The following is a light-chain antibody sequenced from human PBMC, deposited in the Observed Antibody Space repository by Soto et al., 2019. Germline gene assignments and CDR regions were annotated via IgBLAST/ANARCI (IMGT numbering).Light chain of an antibody. V-gene: IGLV2-11*01. CDR1: SSDVGGYNY. Sequence: QSALTQPRSVSGSPRQSVTISCTGTSSDVGGYNYVSWYQQHPGKDPKLMIYDVNRRPSGVTDRFSGSASGNTASLPLSGLQAEDEADYYCSAYAGSYTCVFGTGTKLTVL. CDR2: DVN. CDR3: SAYAGSYTCV. J-gene: IGLJ1*01.